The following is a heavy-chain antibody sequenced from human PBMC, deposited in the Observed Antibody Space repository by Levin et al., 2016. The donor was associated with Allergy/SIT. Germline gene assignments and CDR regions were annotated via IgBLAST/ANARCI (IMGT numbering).Heavy chain of an antibody. D-gene: IGHD3-22*01. J-gene: IGHJ4*02. V-gene: IGHV3-23*01. CDR1: GFTFSSYA. Sequence: GESLKISCAASGFTFSSYAMSWVRQAPGKGLEWVSAISGSGGSTYYADSVKGRFTISRDNSKNTLYLQMNSLRAEDTAVYYCAKVVGGLPYYDSSGYYYGGFDYWGQGTLVTVSS. CDR3: AKVVGGLPYYDSSGYYYGGFDY. CDR2: ISGSGGST.